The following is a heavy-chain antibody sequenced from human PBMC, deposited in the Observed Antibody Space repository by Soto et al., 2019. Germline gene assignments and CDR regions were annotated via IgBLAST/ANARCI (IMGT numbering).Heavy chain of an antibody. CDR2: IIPILGIA. CDR3: ASGNPVDY. V-gene: IGHV1-69*02. J-gene: IGHJ4*02. Sequence: QVQLVQSGAEVKKPGSSVKVSCKASGGTFSSYTISWVRQAPGQGLEWMGRIIPILGIANYAQKFQGRGTITADKSKRTGYMDLSSRRSEDTAVYYCASGNPVDYWGQGTLVTVSS. CDR1: GGTFSSYT.